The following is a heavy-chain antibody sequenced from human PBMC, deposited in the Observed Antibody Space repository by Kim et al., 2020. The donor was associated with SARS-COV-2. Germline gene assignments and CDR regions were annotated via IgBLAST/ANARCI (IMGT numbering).Heavy chain of an antibody. J-gene: IGHJ4*02. Sequence: SVKSRFTISRDNSKNTLYLQMSSLRAEDTAVYYCVKDSSGWYFSREHFDYWGQGTLVTVSS. CDR3: VKDSSGWYFSREHFDY. V-gene: IGHV3-64D*09. D-gene: IGHD6-19*01.